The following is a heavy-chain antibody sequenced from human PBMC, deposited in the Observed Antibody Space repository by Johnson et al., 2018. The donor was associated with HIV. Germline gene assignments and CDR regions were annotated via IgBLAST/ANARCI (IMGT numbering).Heavy chain of an antibody. Sequence: VQLVESGGGLVQPGGSLRLSCAASGFTFSSYDMHWVRQATGKGLEWVSAIGTAGDTYYPGSVKGRFTISRDHAKNSLHLQLNSLTAGDTAAYYCAKGNTFDIWGQGTLVTVSS. J-gene: IGHJ3*02. CDR2: IGTAGDT. CDR3: AKGNTFDI. V-gene: IGHV3-13*01. CDR1: GFTFSSYD.